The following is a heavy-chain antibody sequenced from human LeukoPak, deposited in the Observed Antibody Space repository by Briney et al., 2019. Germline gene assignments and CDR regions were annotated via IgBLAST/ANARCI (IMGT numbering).Heavy chain of an antibody. V-gene: IGHV3-7*01. CDR1: GFIFSSYW. J-gene: IGHJ5*02. Sequence: GGSLRLSCAASGFIFSSYWMSWVRQAPGKGLEWVANIKQDGSEKYYVDSVKGRFTISRDNAKNSLYLQMNSLRAEDTAVYYCARGSFYDSTFNNWFDPWGQGTLVTVSS. CDR2: IKQDGSEK. D-gene: IGHD3-22*01. CDR3: ARGSFYDSTFNNWFDP.